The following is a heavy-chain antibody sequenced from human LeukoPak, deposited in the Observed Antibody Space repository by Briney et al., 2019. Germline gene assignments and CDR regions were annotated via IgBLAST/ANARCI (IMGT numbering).Heavy chain of an antibody. D-gene: IGHD1-26*01. J-gene: IGHJ6*02. CDR1: GYTFTSYS. CDR2: INAGNGNT. V-gene: IGHV1-3*01. CDR3: ARFLGGSYGMDV. Sequence: ASVTVSCKASGYTFTSYSMHWERQAPGQRLEWMGWINAGNGNTKFSQRFQGRVTITRDTSASTAYMELSSLRSEDTAVYYCARFLGGSYGMDVWGQGTTVTVS.